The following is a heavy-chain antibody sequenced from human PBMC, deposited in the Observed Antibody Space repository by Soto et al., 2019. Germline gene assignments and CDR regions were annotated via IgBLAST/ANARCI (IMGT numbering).Heavy chain of an antibody. CDR3: AKEHCSDGSCYGYYNYYGMDV. CDR2: ISGSGGST. CDR1: GFTFSSYA. D-gene: IGHD2-15*01. J-gene: IGHJ6*02. Sequence: EVQLLESGGGLVQPGGSLRLSCAASGFTFSSYAMSWVRQAPGKGLEWVSAISGSGGSTYYADSVKGRFTISRDNSKNTLYLQMNIHGAEDTAVYYCAKEHCSDGSCYGYYNYYGMDVWGPGTTGTGFS. V-gene: IGHV3-23*01.